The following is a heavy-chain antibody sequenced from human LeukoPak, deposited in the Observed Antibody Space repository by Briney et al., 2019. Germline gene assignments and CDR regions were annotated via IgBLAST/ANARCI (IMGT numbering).Heavy chain of an antibody. CDR1: GFTFSSYA. Sequence: LPGGSLRLSCAASGFTFSSYAMSWVRQAPGKGLEWVSAISGSGGSTYYADSVKGRFTISRDNSKNTLYLQMNSLRAEDTAVYYCAKDRSYCSSTSCYVAGEYFDYWGQGTLVTVSS. V-gene: IGHV3-23*01. J-gene: IGHJ4*02. D-gene: IGHD2-2*01. CDR3: AKDRSYCSSTSCYVAGEYFDY. CDR2: ISGSGGST.